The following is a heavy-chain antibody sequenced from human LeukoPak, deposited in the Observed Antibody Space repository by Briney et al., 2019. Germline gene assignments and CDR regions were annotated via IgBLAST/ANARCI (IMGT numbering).Heavy chain of an antibody. CDR3: AKRRWMYYYDSSGYYYVDHDY. CDR2: IRCDGSNK. D-gene: IGHD3-22*01. J-gene: IGHJ4*02. V-gene: IGHV3-30*02. CDR1: GFTFSSYG. Sequence: GRSLRLSCAASGFTFSSYGMHWVRQAPGKGLEWVAFIRCDGSNKYYADSVKGRFTISRDNSKNTLYLQMNSLRAEDTAVYYCAKRRWMYYYDSSGYYYVDHDYWGQGTLATVSS.